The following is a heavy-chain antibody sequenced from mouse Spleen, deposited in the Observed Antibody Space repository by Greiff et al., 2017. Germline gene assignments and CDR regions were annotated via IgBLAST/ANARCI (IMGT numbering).Heavy chain of an antibody. J-gene: IGHJ4*01. CDR2: IRSKANNPAT. Sequence: EVKLVESGGGLVQPGGSMKLSCAASGFTFSDAWMDWVRQSPVKGLEWVAEIRSKANNPATYYAESVKGRFTISRDDSKSSVYLQMNSLRAEDTCIYYCTMITPYYARDYWGQGTSVTVSS. CDR3: TMITPYYARDY. V-gene: IGHV6-6*01. D-gene: IGHD2-4*01. CDR1: GFTFSDAW.